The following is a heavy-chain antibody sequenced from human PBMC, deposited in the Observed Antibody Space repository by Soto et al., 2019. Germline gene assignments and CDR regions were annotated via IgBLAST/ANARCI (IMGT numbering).Heavy chain of an antibody. CDR1: GGSISSSSYY. CDR3: ARLHCDSPNCVPLDP. D-gene: IGHD2-2*01. J-gene: IGHJ5*02. CDR2: IYYSGTS. V-gene: IGHV4-39*01. Sequence: SETLSLTCTVSGGSISSSSYYWGWIRQPPGKGLEWIGSIYYSGTSSYNPSLKSRVTMSVDTSKKQLSLRLRSVTAADTAVYYCARLHCDSPNCVPLDPWGQGTLVTVSS.